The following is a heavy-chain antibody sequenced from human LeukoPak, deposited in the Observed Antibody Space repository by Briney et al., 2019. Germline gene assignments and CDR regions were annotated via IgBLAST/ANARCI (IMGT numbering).Heavy chain of an antibody. Sequence: GGSLRLSCAASGFTFSSYEMNWVRQAPGKGLEWVSYISNSGSTIYYADSVKGRFTISRDNAKNSLYLQMNSLRAEDTALYYCARGLAAAGTPYWGQGTLVTVSS. J-gene: IGHJ4*02. CDR3: ARGLAAAGTPY. D-gene: IGHD6-13*01. CDR2: ISNSGSTI. CDR1: GFTFSSYE. V-gene: IGHV3-48*03.